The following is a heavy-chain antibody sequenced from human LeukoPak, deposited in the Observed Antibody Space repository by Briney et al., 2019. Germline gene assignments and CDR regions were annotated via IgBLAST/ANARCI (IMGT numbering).Heavy chain of an antibody. V-gene: IGHV4-59*01. D-gene: IGHD6-6*01. Sequence: SETLSLTCTVSGCSISSYYWSWIRQPPGKGLEWIGYINYSGSTNYNPSLKSRVTISVDTSKNQYSLKLSSVTAADTAVYYCARAIAAPGDYFDYWGQGTLVTVSS. CDR1: GCSISSYY. CDR3: ARAIAAPGDYFDY. J-gene: IGHJ4*02. CDR2: INYSGST.